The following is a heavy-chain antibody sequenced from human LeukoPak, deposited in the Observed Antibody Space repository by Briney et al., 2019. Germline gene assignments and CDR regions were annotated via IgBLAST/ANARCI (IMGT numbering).Heavy chain of an antibody. Sequence: GGSLRLSCTASGFTFGDYVMSWFRQAQGKGLEWVGFIRSTGYGGATKYAASVKGRFTISRDDSKSIAYLQMNSLKTEDTAVYYCTTDIAVAGTFFDYWGQGTLVTVSS. CDR1: GFTFGDYV. D-gene: IGHD6-19*01. J-gene: IGHJ4*02. V-gene: IGHV3-49*03. CDR3: TTDIAVAGTFFDY. CDR2: IRSTGYGGAT.